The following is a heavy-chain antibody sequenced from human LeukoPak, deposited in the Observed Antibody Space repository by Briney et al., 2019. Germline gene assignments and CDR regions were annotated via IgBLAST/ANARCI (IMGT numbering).Heavy chain of an antibody. CDR2: IYYSGST. V-gene: IGHV4-59*01. CDR3: AGAPASGWNDAFDI. J-gene: IGHJ3*02. Sequence: SETLSLTCTVSGGSISSYYWSWIRQPPGKGLEWIGYIYYSGSTNYNPSLKSRVTISVDTSKNQFSLKLSSVTAADTAVYYCAGAPASGWNDAFDIWGQGTMVTVSS. CDR1: GGSISSYY. D-gene: IGHD1-1*01.